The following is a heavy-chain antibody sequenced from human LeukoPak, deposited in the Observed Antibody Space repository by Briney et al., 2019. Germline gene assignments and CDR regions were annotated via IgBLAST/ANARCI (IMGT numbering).Heavy chain of an antibody. CDR2: INPNSGGT. CDR3: ARGYCSGDCFTLFDY. V-gene: IGHV1-2*02. D-gene: IGHD2-21*02. Sequence: GASVKVSCKASGYMFAGYYMHWVRQAPGQGLEWMGWINPNSGGTNYAQKFQGRVTMTRDTSISTAYMELSSLRSDDTAVYYSARGYCSGDCFTLFDYWGQGTLVTVSS. CDR1: GYMFAGYY. J-gene: IGHJ4*02.